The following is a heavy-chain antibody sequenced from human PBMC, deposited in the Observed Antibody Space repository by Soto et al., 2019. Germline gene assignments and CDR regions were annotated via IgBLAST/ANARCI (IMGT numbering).Heavy chain of an antibody. CDR3: ARAECTNGVCYEYFQH. CDR1: GFTFSSYS. D-gene: IGHD2-8*01. Sequence: GGSLRLSCAASGFTFSSYSMNWVRQAPGKGLEWVSSISSSSSYIYYADSVKGRFTISRDNAKNSLYLQMNSLRAEDTAVYYCARAECTNGVCYEYFQHWGQGTLVTVSS. V-gene: IGHV3-21*01. J-gene: IGHJ1*01. CDR2: ISSSSSYI.